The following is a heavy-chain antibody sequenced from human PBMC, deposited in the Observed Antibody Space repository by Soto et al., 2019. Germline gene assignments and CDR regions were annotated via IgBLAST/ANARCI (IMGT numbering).Heavy chain of an antibody. CDR3: ARDRFEVISLQTFDY. V-gene: IGHV1-46*01. Sequence: ASVKVSCKASGYTFTSYCMHWVRQAPGQGLEWMGIINPSGGSTSYAQKFQGRVTMTRDTSTSTVYMELSSLRSEYTAVYYCARDRFEVISLQTFDYWGQGTLVTVAS. D-gene: IGHD3-16*02. CDR2: INPSGGST. J-gene: IGHJ4*02. CDR1: GYTFTSYC.